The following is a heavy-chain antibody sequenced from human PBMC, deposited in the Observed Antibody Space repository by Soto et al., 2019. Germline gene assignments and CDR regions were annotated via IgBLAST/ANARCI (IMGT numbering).Heavy chain of an antibody. D-gene: IGHD6-13*01. J-gene: IGHJ4*02. CDR2: ISSSSSYT. CDR1: GFTFSDYY. CDR3: ARAFSSSSPPDY. Sequence: QVQLVESGGGLVKPGGSLRLSCAASGFTFSDYYMSWIRQAPGKGLEWVSYISSSSSYTNYADSVKGRFTISRDNAKNSLYLQMNPLRAEDTAVYYCARAFSSSSPPDYWGQGTLVTVSS. V-gene: IGHV3-11*06.